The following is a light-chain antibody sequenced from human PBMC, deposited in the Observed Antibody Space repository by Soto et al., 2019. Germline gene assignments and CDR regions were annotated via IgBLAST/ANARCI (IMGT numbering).Light chain of an antibody. J-gene: IGLJ1*01. CDR2: GNS. V-gene: IGLV1-40*01. Sequence: SFLTHPRSCCVSRGHSFTISGTGSSSNIGAGYDVHWYQQLPGTAPKLLIYGNSNRPSGVPERFSGSKSGNSASLAIPGLQAEDEADPYSKSSASRLSATYVFGNGKKVHVL. CDR3: KSSASRLSATYV. CDR1: SSNIGAGYD.